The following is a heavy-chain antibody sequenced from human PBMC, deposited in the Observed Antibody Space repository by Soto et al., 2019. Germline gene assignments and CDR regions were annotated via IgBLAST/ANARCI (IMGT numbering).Heavy chain of an antibody. CDR2: IIPIFGTA. V-gene: IGHV1-69*06. CDR1: GGTFSSYA. Sequence: SVKVSCKASGGTFSSYAISWVRQAPGQGLEWMGGIIPIFGTANYAQKFQGRVTITADKSTSTAYMELSSLGSEDTAVYYCARVSSVGATMEHYFDYWGQGTLVTVSS. D-gene: IGHD1-26*01. CDR3: ARVSSVGATMEHYFDY. J-gene: IGHJ4*02.